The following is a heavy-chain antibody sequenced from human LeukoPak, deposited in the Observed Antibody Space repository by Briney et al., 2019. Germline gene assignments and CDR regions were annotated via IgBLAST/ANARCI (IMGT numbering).Heavy chain of an antibody. CDR2: INPNSGGT. D-gene: IGHD3-16*01. Sequence: EASVKVSYKASGYTFTGYYMHWVRQAPGQGLEWMGWINPNSGGTNYAQKFQGRVTMTRDTSISTAYMELSRLRSDDTAVYYCAREGDYVWGSYDYWGQGTLVTVSS. CDR1: GYTFTGYY. J-gene: IGHJ4*02. V-gene: IGHV1-2*02. CDR3: AREGDYVWGSYDY.